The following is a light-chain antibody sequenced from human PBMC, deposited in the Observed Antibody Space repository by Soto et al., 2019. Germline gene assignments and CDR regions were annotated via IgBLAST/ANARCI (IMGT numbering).Light chain of an antibody. CDR1: QSVSNY. CDR3: QQYGGSPQT. J-gene: IGKJ1*01. V-gene: IGKV3-20*01. CDR2: GAS. Sequence: EIVLTQSPGTLSLSPGERATLSCRASQSVSNYLAWYQQKPGQAPRLLIYGASRRATVIPDRFSGSGSGTEFTLTIRRLEPEDFAVYYCQQYGGSPQTFGQGTNVEIK.